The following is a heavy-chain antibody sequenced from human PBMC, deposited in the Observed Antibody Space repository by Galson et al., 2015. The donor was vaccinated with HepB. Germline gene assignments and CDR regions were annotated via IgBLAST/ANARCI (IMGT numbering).Heavy chain of an antibody. CDR1: GSTFSSYS. Sequence: LRLSCAVSGSTFSSYSMNWVRQAPGKGLEWVSYISTSSRTIHYADSVKGRFTISRDNAKNSLYLQMNSLRDEDTAVYFCARDYYGDYFHDYWGQGTLVTVSS. V-gene: IGHV3-48*02. J-gene: IGHJ4*02. CDR2: ISTSSRTI. D-gene: IGHD4-17*01. CDR3: ARDYYGDYFHDY.